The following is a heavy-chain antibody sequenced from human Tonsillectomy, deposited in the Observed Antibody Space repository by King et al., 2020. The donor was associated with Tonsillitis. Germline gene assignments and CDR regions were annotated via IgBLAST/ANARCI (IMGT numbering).Heavy chain of an antibody. CDR3: ARRVYGDPYFDY. D-gene: IGHD4-17*01. CDR1: GGSISSSSYY. Sequence: LQLQESGPGLVKPSETLSLTCTVSGGSISSSSYYWGWIRQPPGQGLEWIGTIYYSGSTYYNPSLKSRVTISVDTSKSQFSLTLSSVTAADTAVYYCARRVYGDPYFDYWGQGTLVTVSS. J-gene: IGHJ4*02. CDR2: IYYSGST. V-gene: IGHV4-39*07.